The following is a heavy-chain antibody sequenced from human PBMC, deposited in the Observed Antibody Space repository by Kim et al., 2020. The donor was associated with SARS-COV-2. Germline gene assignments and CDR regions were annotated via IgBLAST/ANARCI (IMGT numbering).Heavy chain of an antibody. CDR2: INHSGST. CDR1: GGSFSGYY. V-gene: IGHV4-34*01. D-gene: IGHD3-9*01. Sequence: SETLSLTCAVYGGSFSGYYWSWIRQPPGKGLEWIGEINHSGSTNYNPSLKSRVTISVDTSKNQFSLKLSSVTAADTAVYYCARARDILTGYYTGYYYYYGMDVWGQGTTVTVSS. CDR3: ARARDILTGYYTGYYYYYGMDV. J-gene: IGHJ6*02.